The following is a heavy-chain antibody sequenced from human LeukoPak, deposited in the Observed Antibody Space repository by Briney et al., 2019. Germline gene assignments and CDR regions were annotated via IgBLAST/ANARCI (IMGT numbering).Heavy chain of an antibody. CDR3: ARGGQPLLGNWFDP. Sequence: SETLSLTCTVSGGSISSGSYYWSWIRQPAGKGLEWIGRIYTSGSTNYNPSLKSRVTVSVDTSKNQFTLKLNSVTAADTAVYYCARGGQPLLGNWFDPWGRGTLVTVSS. CDR1: GGSISSGSYY. CDR2: IYTSGST. D-gene: IGHD2-21*02. J-gene: IGHJ5*02. V-gene: IGHV4-61*02.